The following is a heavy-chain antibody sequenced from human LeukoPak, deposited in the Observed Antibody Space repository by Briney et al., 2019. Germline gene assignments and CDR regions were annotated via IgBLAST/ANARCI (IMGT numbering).Heavy chain of an antibody. CDR1: GGSISSYY. CDR2: IHTSGST. V-gene: IGHV4-4*09. J-gene: IGHJ4*02. D-gene: IGHD3-22*01. Sequence: SETLSLTCTVSGGSISSYYWSWIRQPPGKGLEWIGYIHTSGSTNYNPSLKSRVTISVDTPKNQFSLKLSSVAAADTAVYYCARGVYDSSGYYYNGYYFDYWGQGTLVTVSS. CDR3: ARGVYDSSGYYYNGYYFDY.